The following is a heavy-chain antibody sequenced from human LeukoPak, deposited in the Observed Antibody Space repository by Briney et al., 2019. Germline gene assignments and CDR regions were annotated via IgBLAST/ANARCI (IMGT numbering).Heavy chain of an antibody. J-gene: IGHJ4*02. V-gene: IGHV4-4*07. CDR3: ARVKGWNSSGWYGFDY. CDR2: IYTSGST. D-gene: IGHD6-19*01. CDR1: GGSISSYY. Sequence: SETLSLTCTVSGGSISSYYWSWIRQPAGKGLEWIGRIYTSGSTNYNPSLKSRVTMSIDTSKNQFSLKLTSVTAADTAIYYCARVKGWNSSGWYGFDYWGQGTLVTVSP.